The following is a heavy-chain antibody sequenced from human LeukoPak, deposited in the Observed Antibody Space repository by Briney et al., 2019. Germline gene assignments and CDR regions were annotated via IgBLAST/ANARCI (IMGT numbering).Heavy chain of an antibody. J-gene: IGHJ5*02. V-gene: IGHV1-2*02. D-gene: IGHD2-21*02. CDR3: ARAFYCGGDCYSAPAFDP. Sequence: ASVKVSCKASGYTFTGYYMHWVRQAPGQGLEWMGWNNPNSGGTNYAQKFQGRVTMTRDTSISTAYMELSRLRSDDTAVYYCARAFYCGGDCYSAPAFDPWGQGTLVTVPS. CDR1: GYTFTGYY. CDR2: NNPNSGGT.